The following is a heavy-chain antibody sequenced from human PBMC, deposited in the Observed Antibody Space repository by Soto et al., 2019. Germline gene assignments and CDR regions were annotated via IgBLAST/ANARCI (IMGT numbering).Heavy chain of an antibody. J-gene: IGHJ6*02. D-gene: IGHD1-26*01. CDR2: IWYDGSNK. V-gene: IGHV3-33*01. CDR3: ARELVGTTSASTYYGMDV. Sequence: GGSLRLSCAASGFTFSSYGMHWVRQAPGKGLEWVAVIWYDGSNKYYADSVKGRFTISRDDAKNSLYLQMNSLRDEDTAVYYCARELVGTTSASTYYGMDVWGQGTTVTVSS. CDR1: GFTFSSYG.